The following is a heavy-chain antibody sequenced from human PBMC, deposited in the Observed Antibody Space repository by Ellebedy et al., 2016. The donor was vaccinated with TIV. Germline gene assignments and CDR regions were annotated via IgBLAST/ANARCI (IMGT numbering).Heavy chain of an antibody. CDR2: IIPMFGIP. D-gene: IGHD5-24*01. Sequence: AASVKVSCKASGGTFSIYAINWVRQAPRQGLEWMGGIIPMFGIPKYAQKFQDRVTITADKSTSTAYMELSSLRYEDTAVYYCARGMMARDTKGGISNWGQGTLVTVSS. CDR3: ARGMMARDTKGGISN. J-gene: IGHJ4*02. V-gene: IGHV1-69*10. CDR1: GGTFSIYA.